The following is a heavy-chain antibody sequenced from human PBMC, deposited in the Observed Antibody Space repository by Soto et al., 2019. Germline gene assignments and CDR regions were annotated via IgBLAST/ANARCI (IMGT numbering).Heavy chain of an antibody. CDR1: GFTFSSYG. V-gene: IGHV3-33*01. J-gene: IGHJ4*02. CDR2: IWYDGSNK. CDR3: ARDSQSRYGDYVWGTIDY. D-gene: IGHD4-17*01. Sequence: QVQLVESGGGVVQPGRSLRLSCAASGFTFSSYGMHWVRQAPGKGLEWVAVIWYDGSNKYYADSVKGRFTISRDNSKNTLYLQMNSLRAEDTAVYYCARDSQSRYGDYVWGTIDYWGQGTLVTVSS.